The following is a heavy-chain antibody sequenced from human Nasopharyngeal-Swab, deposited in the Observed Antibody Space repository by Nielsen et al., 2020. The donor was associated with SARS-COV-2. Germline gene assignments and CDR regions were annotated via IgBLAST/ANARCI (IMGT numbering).Heavy chain of an antibody. Sequence: WIRQPPGKGLEWIEEVNHGGGTNYNPSLKSRVTISVGTSKNQFSLKLRSVTAADTAVYYCARGDKRKAPRDYSYYYYMDVWGKGTTVTVSS. V-gene: IGHV4-34*01. J-gene: IGHJ6*03. D-gene: IGHD2-21*01. CDR2: VNHGGGT. CDR3: ARGDKRKAPRDYSYYYYMDV.